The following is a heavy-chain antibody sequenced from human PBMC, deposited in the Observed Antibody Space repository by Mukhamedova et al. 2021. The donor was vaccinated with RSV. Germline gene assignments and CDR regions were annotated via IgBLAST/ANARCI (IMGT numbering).Heavy chain of an antibody. V-gene: IGHV3-73*01. CDR3: TRPGPYCTNGVYYNGWVDY. Sequence: AYAASVKGRFTISRDDSKNTAYLQMNSLKTEDTAVYYCTRPGPYCTNGVYYNGWVDYWGQGTLVTVSS. J-gene: IGHJ4*02. D-gene: IGHD2-8*01.